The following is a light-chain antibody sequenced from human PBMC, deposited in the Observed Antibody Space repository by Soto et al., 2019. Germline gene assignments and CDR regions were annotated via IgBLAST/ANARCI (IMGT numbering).Light chain of an antibody. V-gene: IGKV1-5*01. J-gene: IGKJ4*01. Sequence: DIQMTQSPSTLSASVGDRVTITCRASQSISSWLAWYQQKPGKAPKLLIYDASSLESGVPSRFSGSGSGTEFSPSIGSRQPDFFAINSTKKNNGYLLPSGEGPKVKSN. CDR3: KKNNGYLLP. CDR2: DAS. CDR1: QSISSW.